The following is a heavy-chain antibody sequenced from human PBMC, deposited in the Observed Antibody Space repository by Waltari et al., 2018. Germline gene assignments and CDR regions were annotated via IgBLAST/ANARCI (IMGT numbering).Heavy chain of an antibody. V-gene: IGHV3-74*03. Sequence: EVQLVESGGGLVQPGGSLRLSCAASGFTFSSHWMHWVRQAPGKGRVGVSRINTDGGDTAYADSVRGRFTISRDNAKNTLVLQMNSLRVEDTAVYYCARAYSGKKNPKESWGQGTLVTVSS. D-gene: IGHD4-4*01. CDR2: INTDGGDT. J-gene: IGHJ5*02. CDR1: GFTFSSHW. CDR3: ARAYSGKKNPKES.